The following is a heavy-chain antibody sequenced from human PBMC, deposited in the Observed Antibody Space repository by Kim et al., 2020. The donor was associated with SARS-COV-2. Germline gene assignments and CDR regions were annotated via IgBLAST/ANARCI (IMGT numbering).Heavy chain of an antibody. D-gene: IGHD3-10*01. Sequence: GSLSLTCTVSGGSVSSGSYYWSWIRQPPGKGLEWIGYIYYSGSTNYNPSLKSRVTISVDTSKNQFSLKLSSVTAADTAVYYCARVGVGAFDIWGQGTMVTVSS. CDR2: IYYSGST. CDR3: ARVGVGAFDI. V-gene: IGHV4-61*01. CDR1: GGSVSSGSYY. J-gene: IGHJ3*02.